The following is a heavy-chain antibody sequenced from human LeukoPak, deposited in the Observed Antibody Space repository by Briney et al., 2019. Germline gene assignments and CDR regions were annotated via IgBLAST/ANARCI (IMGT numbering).Heavy chain of an antibody. Sequence: KPSETLSLTCAVYGGSFSGYYWSWIRQPPGKGLEWIGEINHSGSTNYNPSLKSRVTISVDTSKNQFSLKLGSVTAADTAVYYCARATYYYDSSGYLGPLPLDYWGQGTLVTVSS. CDR2: INHSGST. CDR3: ARATYYYDSSGYLGPLPLDY. CDR1: GGSFSGYY. J-gene: IGHJ4*02. D-gene: IGHD3-22*01. V-gene: IGHV4-34*01.